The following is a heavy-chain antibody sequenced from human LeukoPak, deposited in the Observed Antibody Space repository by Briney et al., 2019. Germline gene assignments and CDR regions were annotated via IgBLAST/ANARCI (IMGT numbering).Heavy chain of an antibody. CDR3: AKDRPRRYCSSTSCFKTYYYYGMDV. D-gene: IGHD2-2*01. Sequence: PGRSLRLSCAASGFTFSSYGMHWVRQAPGKGLEWVAVISYDGSNKYYADSVKGRCTISRDNSKNTLYLQMNSLRAEDTAVYYCAKDRPRRYCSSTSCFKTYYYYGMDVWGQGTTVTVSS. J-gene: IGHJ6*02. V-gene: IGHV3-30*18. CDR1: GFTFSSYG. CDR2: ISYDGSNK.